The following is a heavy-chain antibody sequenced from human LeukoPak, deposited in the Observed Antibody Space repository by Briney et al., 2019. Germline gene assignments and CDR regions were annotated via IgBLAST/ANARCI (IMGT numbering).Heavy chain of an antibody. Sequence: ASVKVSCKVSGYTLTELSMHWVRQAPGKGLEWMGGFGPEDGETIYAQKFQGRVTMTEDTSTDTAYMELSSLRSEGTAVYYCGTMRGNPGAFDIWGQGTMVTVSS. J-gene: IGHJ3*02. D-gene: IGHD3-22*01. CDR3: GTMRGNPGAFDI. CDR2: FGPEDGET. CDR1: GYTLTELS. V-gene: IGHV1-24*01.